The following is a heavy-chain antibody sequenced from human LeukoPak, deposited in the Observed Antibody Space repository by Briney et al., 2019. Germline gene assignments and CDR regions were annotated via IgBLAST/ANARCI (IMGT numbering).Heavy chain of an antibody. CDR1: GFTFGDYA. J-gene: IGHJ4*02. V-gene: IGHV3-49*04. CDR2: IRSKAYGGTT. Sequence: GGSLRLSCTASGFTFGDYAMSWVRQAPGKGLEWVGFIRSKAYGGTTEYAASVKGRFTISRDDSKSIAYLQMNSLKTEDTAVYYCTREKIQLWLKEGYFDYWGQGTLVTVSS. CDR3: TREKIQLWLKEGYFDY. D-gene: IGHD5-18*01.